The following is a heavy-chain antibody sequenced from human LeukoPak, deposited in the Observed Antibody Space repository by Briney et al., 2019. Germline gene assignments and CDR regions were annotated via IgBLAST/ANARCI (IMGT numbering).Heavy chain of an antibody. V-gene: IGHV3-30*04. CDR1: GFTFSTYT. Sequence: GGSLRLSCAASGFTFSTYTIHWVRQAPGKGLEWVAVISYDGSNKYYADSVKGRFTISRDNSKNTLYLQMNSLRAEDTAVYYCARDPNDFWSGYWHYYMDVWGKGTTVTVSS. J-gene: IGHJ6*03. CDR3: ARDPNDFWSGYWHYYMDV. CDR2: ISYDGSNK. D-gene: IGHD3-3*01.